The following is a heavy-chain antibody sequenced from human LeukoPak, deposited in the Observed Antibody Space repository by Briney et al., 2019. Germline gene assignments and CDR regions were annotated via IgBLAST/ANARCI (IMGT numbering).Heavy chain of an antibody. CDR2: IRTKTDGGTT. D-gene: IGHD3-9*01. V-gene: IGHV3-15*07. J-gene: IGHJ4*02. CDR1: GFTFSNTW. CDR3: TTEPGSYDILTGFFKGGYFDY. Sequence: GGSLRLSCAASGFTFSNTWMNWVRQAPGKGLEWVGRIRTKTDGGTTDYAVPVKGRFTISRDDSENTLYLQMNSLKTGDTAVYYCTTEPGSYDILTGFFKGGYFDYWGQGTLVTVSS.